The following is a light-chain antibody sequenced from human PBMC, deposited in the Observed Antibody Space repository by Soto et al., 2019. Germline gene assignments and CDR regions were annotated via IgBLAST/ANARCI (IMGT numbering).Light chain of an antibody. J-gene: IGKJ1*01. V-gene: IGKV3-20*01. Sequence: EIVLTQSPGTLSLSPGERATLSCRASQSVSSSSLAWYQQKRGQAPRLLIHDASSRATGIPDRFSGRGSGTDFTLTSSRLEPEDFAVYYCQQYGSSPRTFGQGTRVEVK. CDR3: QQYGSSPRT. CDR1: QSVSSSS. CDR2: DAS.